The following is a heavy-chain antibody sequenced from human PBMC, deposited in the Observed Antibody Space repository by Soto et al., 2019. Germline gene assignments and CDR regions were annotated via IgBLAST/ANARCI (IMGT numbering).Heavy chain of an antibody. CDR2: IIPIFGTA. V-gene: IGHV1-69*13. Sequence: GASVKVSCKASGGTFSSYAISWVRQAPGQGLEWMGGIIPIFGTANYAQKFQGRVTITADESTSTAYMELSSLRSEDTAVYYCARSNKGAYYYYGMDVWGQGTTVTVSS. J-gene: IGHJ6*02. D-gene: IGHD2-8*01. CDR3: ARSNKGAYYYYGMDV. CDR1: GGTFSSYA.